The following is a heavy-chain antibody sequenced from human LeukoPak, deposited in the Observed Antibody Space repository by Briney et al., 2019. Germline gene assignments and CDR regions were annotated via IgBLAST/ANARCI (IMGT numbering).Heavy chain of an antibody. J-gene: IGHJ6*02. CDR3: AVDPRGSGYYLYYYYYGMDV. CDR2: IIPIFGTA. Sequence: ASVKVSCKASGGTFISYAISWVRQAPGQGLEWMGGIIPIFGTANYAQKFQGRVTITADESTSTAYMELSSLRSEDTAVYYCAVDPRGSGYYLYYYYYGMDVWGQGTTVTVSS. D-gene: IGHD3-3*01. CDR1: GGTFISYA. V-gene: IGHV1-69*01.